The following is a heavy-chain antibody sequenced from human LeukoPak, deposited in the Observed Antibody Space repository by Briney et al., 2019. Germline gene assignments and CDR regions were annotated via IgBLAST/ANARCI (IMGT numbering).Heavy chain of an antibody. CDR3: ASWHDYGGFDAFDI. J-gene: IGHJ3*02. D-gene: IGHD4-23*01. Sequence: PSETLSLTCTVPGGSISSYYWSWIRQPPGKGLEWIGYIYYSGSTNYNPSLKSRVTISVDTSKNQFSPKLSSVTAADTAVYYCASWHDYGGFDAFDIWGQGTMVTVSS. CDR1: GGSISSYY. V-gene: IGHV4-59*01. CDR2: IYYSGST.